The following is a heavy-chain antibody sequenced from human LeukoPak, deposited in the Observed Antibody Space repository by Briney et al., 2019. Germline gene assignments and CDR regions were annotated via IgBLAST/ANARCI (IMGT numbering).Heavy chain of an antibody. CDR1: GGTFSSYA. V-gene: IGHV1-69*04. CDR2: IIPILGIA. CDR3: ARDSWLQLPLFDY. D-gene: IGHD5-24*01. Sequence: SVKVSCKASGGTFSSYAISWVRQAPGQGLEWMGRIIPILGIANYAQKFQGRVTITADKSTSTAYMELSSLRSEDTAVYYCARDSWLQLPLFDYWGQGTLVTVSS. J-gene: IGHJ4*02.